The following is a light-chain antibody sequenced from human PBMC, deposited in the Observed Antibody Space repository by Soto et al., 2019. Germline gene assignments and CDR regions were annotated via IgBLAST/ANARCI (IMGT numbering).Light chain of an antibody. CDR2: QTS. Sequence: EIVLTQSPGTLSLSPGERATLSCRASQSFSSSYLAWYQHRPGQAPRLLIYQTSLRAAGIPARFSASGSGTDFTLTVSRLEPEDFAVYYCQQYGVSSWTFGQGTKVDIK. CDR1: QSFSSSY. CDR3: QQYGVSSWT. J-gene: IGKJ1*01. V-gene: IGKV3-20*01.